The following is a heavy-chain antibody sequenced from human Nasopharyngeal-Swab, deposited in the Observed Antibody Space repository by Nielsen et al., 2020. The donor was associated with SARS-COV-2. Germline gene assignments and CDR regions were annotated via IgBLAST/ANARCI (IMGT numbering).Heavy chain of an antibody. J-gene: IGHJ4*02. D-gene: IGHD1-20*01. Sequence: GESLKISCAASGFTFSSYAMSWVRQAPGKGLEWVSAISGSGGSTYYADSVKGRFTISRDNSKNTLYLQMNSPRAEDTAVYYCAKVGFRSITGTSPLVYWGQGTLVTVSS. CDR1: GFTFSSYA. V-gene: IGHV3-23*01. CDR2: ISGSGGST. CDR3: AKVGFRSITGTSPLVY.